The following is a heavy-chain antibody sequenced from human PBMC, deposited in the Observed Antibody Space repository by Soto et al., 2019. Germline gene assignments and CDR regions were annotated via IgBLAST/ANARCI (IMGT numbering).Heavy chain of an antibody. CDR2: IWYDGSNK. V-gene: IGHV3-33*01. D-gene: IGHD3-22*01. Sequence: GGSLRLSCAASGFTFSSYGMHWVRQAPGKGLEWVAVIWYDGSNKYYADSVKGRFTISRDNSKNTLYLQMKSLRAEDTAVYYCARGLDDSSGYYQPPGDYWGQGTLVTVSS. J-gene: IGHJ4*02. CDR1: GFTFSSYG. CDR3: ARGLDDSSGYYQPPGDY.